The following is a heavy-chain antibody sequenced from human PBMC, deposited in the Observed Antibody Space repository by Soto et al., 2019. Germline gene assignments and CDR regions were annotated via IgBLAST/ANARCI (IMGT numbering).Heavy chain of an antibody. Sequence: SVKVSCKASGGTFTSYTISWVRQAPGEGLEWMGRIIPILGIADCAQKFQGRVTITADNSTSTTNMEMSILRSEDPAVYYCAREMGYGDYFDDCGQGTVVPVSS. CDR1: GGTFTSYT. CDR2: IIPILGIA. J-gene: IGHJ4*02. V-gene: IGHV1-69*04. D-gene: IGHD4-17*01. CDR3: AREMGYGDYFDD.